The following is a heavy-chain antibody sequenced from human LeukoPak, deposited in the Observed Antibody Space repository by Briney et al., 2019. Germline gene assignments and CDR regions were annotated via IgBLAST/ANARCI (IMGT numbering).Heavy chain of an antibody. D-gene: IGHD2-2*01. CDR2: ISTYNGNT. J-gene: IGHJ4*02. CDR1: GYSFSRYG. Sequence: ASVKASCKASGYSFSRYGISWVRQAPGQGLEWMGWISTYNGNTHYAQNLQGRVTMTTDTSTSTAYMELRSLRSDDTAVYYCARESWGSSSDYWGQGTLVTVSS. V-gene: IGHV1-18*01. CDR3: ARESWGSSSDY.